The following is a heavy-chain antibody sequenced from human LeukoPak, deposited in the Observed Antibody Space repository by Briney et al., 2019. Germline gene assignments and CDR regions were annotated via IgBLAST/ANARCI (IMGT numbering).Heavy chain of an antibody. D-gene: IGHD3-3*01. Sequence: ASVKVSCKASGYTFTSYGISWVRQAPGQGLEWMGIINPSGGSTSYAQKFQGRVTMTRDTSTSTVYMELSSLRSEDTAVYYCARDFSVEWLSEGGNWFDPWGQGTLVTVSS. J-gene: IGHJ5*02. CDR2: INPSGGST. CDR1: GYTFTSYG. V-gene: IGHV1-46*01. CDR3: ARDFSVEWLSEGGNWFDP.